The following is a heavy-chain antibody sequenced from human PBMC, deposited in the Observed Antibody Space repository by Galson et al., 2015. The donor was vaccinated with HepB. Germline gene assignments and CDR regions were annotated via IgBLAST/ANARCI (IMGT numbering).Heavy chain of an antibody. CDR2: IGTSGNTI. V-gene: IGHV3-48*02. CDR1: GFTFSNYN. Sequence: SLRLSCAASGFTFSNYNMNWVRQAPGKGLEWVSYIGTSGNTIYYADSVKGRFTISRDNAKNSLYLQMNSLRDADTAVYYCARDEGFGDWTADYYYIMDVWGQGTTVTVSS. CDR3: ARDEGFGDWTADYYYIMDV. D-gene: IGHD3-10*01. J-gene: IGHJ6*02.